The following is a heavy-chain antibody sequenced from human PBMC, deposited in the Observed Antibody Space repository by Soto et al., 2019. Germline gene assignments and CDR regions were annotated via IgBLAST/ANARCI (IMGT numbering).Heavy chain of an antibody. Sequence: ASVKVSCKASGYTFTSYGISWVRQAPGQGLEWMGGISPNNGTTNYAQKFQGRVTITADESTSTAYMELSSLRSEDTAVYYCAREEWRGYYYYGMDVWGQGTTVTVSS. CDR2: ISPNNGTT. D-gene: IGHD3-3*01. V-gene: IGHV1-18*01. CDR1: GYTFTSYG. CDR3: AREEWRGYYYYGMDV. J-gene: IGHJ6*02.